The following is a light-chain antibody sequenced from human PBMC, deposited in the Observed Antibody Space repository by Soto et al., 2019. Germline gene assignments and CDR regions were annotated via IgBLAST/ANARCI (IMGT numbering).Light chain of an antibody. CDR1: SSDIGSYNF. J-gene: IGLJ1*01. V-gene: IGLV2-8*01. CDR2: EVT. CDR3: SSYTGDRDPYV. Sequence: QSVLTQPPSASGSPGQSVTISCTGTSSDIGSYNFVSWYQQHPGKAPKLLIYEVTKRPSGVPDRFSGSKSANTASLTVSGLLAEDEAEYFCSSYTGDRDPYVFGTGTKVTVL.